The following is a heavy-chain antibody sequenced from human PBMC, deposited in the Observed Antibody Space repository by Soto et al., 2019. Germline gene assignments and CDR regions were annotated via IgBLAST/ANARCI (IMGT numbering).Heavy chain of an antibody. V-gene: IGHV3-33*01. CDR3: ARGTPTDY. D-gene: IGHD2-15*01. J-gene: IGHJ4*02. CDR2: IWYDGSNQ. Sequence: QVQLVESGGGVVQPGRSLRLSCAASGFNCSIYGMHWVRQAPGKGLEWVAIIWYDGSNQYYADSAKGRFTISRDNSKNTLYLQMNSLRAEDTAVYFCARGTPTDYWGQGTPVTVSS. CDR1: GFNCSIYG.